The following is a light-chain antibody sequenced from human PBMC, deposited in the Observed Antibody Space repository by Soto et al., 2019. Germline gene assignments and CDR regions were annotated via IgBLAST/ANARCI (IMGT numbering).Light chain of an antibody. CDR3: QQYGSSGT. J-gene: IGKJ1*01. V-gene: IGKV3-20*01. CDR1: QSVSRK. Sequence: EIEITQSPSTLSVSPGERETLYCRASQSVSRKLAWYQQTRGQAPRLLIYGASNRATGIPDRFSGSGSGTDFTLTISRLEPEDFAVYYCQQYGSSGTFGQGTKVDIK. CDR2: GAS.